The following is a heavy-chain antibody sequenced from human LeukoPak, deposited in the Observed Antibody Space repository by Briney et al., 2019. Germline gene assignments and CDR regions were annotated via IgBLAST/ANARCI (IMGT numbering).Heavy chain of an antibody. J-gene: IGHJ6*04. D-gene: IGHD1/OR15-1a*01. CDR3: AGGNIMDV. V-gene: IGHV3-7*03. Sequence: GGSLRLSCAVSGFPFSNSWMYWVRQAPGKGLEGVANINKDGGGISYVDSVKGRFIISRDNARNSLYLQMNSLRVEDTAVYFCAGGNIMDVWGKGTAVTVSS. CDR1: GFPFSNSW. CDR2: INKDGGGI.